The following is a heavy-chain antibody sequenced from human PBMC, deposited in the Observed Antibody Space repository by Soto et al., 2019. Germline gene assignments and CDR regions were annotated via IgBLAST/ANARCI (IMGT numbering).Heavy chain of an antibody. D-gene: IGHD6-13*01. CDR2: ISFDGSNK. V-gene: IGHV3-30*18. CDR1: GFIFSRYD. J-gene: IGHJ6*02. Sequence: GGSLRLSCTASGFIFSRYDMHWVRQAPGRGLQWVAVISFDGSNKYYTDSVKGRFTISRDNSKNKVYLEMNRLRAEDTAVYYCAKPIVAAGYYAMDVWGQGTTVTVSS. CDR3: AKPIVAAGYYAMDV.